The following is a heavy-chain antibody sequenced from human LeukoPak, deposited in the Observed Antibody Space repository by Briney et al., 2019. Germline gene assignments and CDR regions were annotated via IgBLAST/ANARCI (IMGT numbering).Heavy chain of an antibody. V-gene: IGHV3-21*06. CDR1: GFTFSTYS. CDR2: IATSSDNI. Sequence: PGGSLRLSCAASGFTFSTYSMNWVRQAPGKGLEWVSSIATSSDNIYYAGSLKGRFTISRDNAKNSLYLHMNSLRPDDTAVYYCARGRSITILRGVAISDGFDIWGQGTKVTVS. CDR3: ARGRSITILRGVAISDGFDI. D-gene: IGHD3-10*01. J-gene: IGHJ3*02.